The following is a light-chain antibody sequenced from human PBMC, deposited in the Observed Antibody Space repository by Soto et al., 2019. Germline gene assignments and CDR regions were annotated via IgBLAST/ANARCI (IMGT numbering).Light chain of an antibody. Sequence: DVVMTQSPLSLPVTLGQPASISCRSSQSLVHSDGNTYLSWFQQRPGQSPRRLFYKVSNRDSGVPDRFSGSGSGIYFTLKISRVEAEDVGVYYCMQGTHWPMYTFGQGTKLEIK. J-gene: IGKJ2*01. CDR1: QSLVHSDGNTY. CDR2: KVS. CDR3: MQGTHWPMYT. V-gene: IGKV2-30*02.